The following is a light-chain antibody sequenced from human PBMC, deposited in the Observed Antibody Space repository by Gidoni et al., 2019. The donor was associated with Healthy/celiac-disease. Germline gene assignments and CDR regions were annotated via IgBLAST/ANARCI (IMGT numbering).Light chain of an antibody. J-gene: IGKJ2*04. CDR1: QDISNY. Sequence: DIQMTQSPSSRSASVGDRVTITCQASQDISNYLNWYQQKPGKAPKLLIYDASNLETGVPSRFSGSGSGTDFTFTISSLQPEDIATYYCQQYDNLPMCSFGQGTKLEIK. CDR3: QQYDNLPMCS. CDR2: DAS. V-gene: IGKV1-33*01.